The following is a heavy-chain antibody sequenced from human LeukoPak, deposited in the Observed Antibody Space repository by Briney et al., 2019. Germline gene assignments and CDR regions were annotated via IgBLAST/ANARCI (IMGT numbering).Heavy chain of an antibody. J-gene: IGHJ6*03. CDR2: IRYDGSKK. CDR1: GFTFGSYG. V-gene: IGHV3-30*02. Sequence: GGSLRLSCAASGFTFGSYGMHGVRQAAGKGLEWVAFIRYDGSKKYYADSVKGRFTISRDNSKNTLYLQMNSLRAEDTAVYYCAKGLTYYYDSSGYYYYYYYMDVWGKGTTVTVSS. D-gene: IGHD3-22*01. CDR3: AKGLTYYYDSSGYYYYYYYMDV.